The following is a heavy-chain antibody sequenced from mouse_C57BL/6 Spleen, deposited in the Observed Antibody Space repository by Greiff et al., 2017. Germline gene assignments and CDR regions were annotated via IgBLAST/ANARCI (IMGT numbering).Heavy chain of an antibody. Sequence: EVKLMESGGGLVKPGGSLKLSCAASGFTFSDYGMHWVRQAPEKGLEWVAYISSGSSTIYYADTVKGRFTISRDNAKNTLFLQMTSLRSEDTAMYYCARAYDGYSYWYFDVWGTGTTVTVSS. CDR3: ARAYDGYSYWYFDV. J-gene: IGHJ1*03. CDR2: ISSGSSTI. D-gene: IGHD2-3*01. CDR1: GFTFSDYG. V-gene: IGHV5-17*01.